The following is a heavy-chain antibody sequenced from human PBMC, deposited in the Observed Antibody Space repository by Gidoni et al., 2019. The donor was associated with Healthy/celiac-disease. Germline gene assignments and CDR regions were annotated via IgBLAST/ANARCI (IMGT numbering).Heavy chain of an antibody. J-gene: IGHJ4*02. CDR2: INHSGST. D-gene: IGHD3-3*01. CDR3: ARGYDFWSGYQPLGY. Sequence: QVQRQQWGAGLLKPPETLSLTRAVSGGSFSGYYWSWIRQPPGKGLEWIGEINHSGSTNYNPSLTSRVAISVDRSKNQFSLKLGSVTAADTAVYYCARGYDFWSGYQPLGYWGQGTLVTVSS. V-gene: IGHV4-34*01. CDR1: GGSFSGYY.